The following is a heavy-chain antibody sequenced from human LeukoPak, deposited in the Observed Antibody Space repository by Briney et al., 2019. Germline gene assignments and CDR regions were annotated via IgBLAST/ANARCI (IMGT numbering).Heavy chain of an antibody. Sequence: PGRSLRLSCAASGFTFEDYAMHWVRQAPGWGLDWVAAISWNSGSIGYADSVKGRFTISRDNAKNSLYLQMNSLRAEDTAVYYCAREGLWGSYGTFDYWGQGTLVTVSS. J-gene: IGHJ4*02. CDR1: GFTFEDYA. V-gene: IGHV3-9*01. CDR2: ISWNSGSI. CDR3: AREGLWGSYGTFDY. D-gene: IGHD3-16*01.